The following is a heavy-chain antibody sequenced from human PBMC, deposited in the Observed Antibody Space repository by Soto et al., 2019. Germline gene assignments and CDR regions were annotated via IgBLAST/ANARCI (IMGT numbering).Heavy chain of an antibody. D-gene: IGHD4-17*01. V-gene: IGHV3-9*01. Sequence: EVQLVESGGGLVQPGRSLRLSCAASGFTFDDYAMHWVRQGPGKGLEWVSSISWNSGNLGYADSVKGRFTISRDNAKNYQYLQMNSLRGEDTALYYCAKGASTTVFAFNDYWGQGTLVTVSS. J-gene: IGHJ4*02. CDR1: GFTFDDYA. CDR3: AKGASTTVFAFNDY. CDR2: ISWNSGNL.